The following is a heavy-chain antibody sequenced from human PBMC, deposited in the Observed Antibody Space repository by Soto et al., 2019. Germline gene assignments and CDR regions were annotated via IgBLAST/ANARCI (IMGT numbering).Heavy chain of an antibody. CDR3: ARSNTSSWHVFDY. CDR2: ISHDGSNK. CDR1: GFTSRTYT. D-gene: IGHD6-13*01. J-gene: IGHJ4*02. V-gene: IGHV3-30-3*01. Sequence: QVQLVESGGGVVQPERSLRLSCAASGFTSRTYTMHWVRQTPGKGLEWVALISHDGSNKYYADSVKGRFTISRDNSKNTLYLQMDSLRAEDTGVYYCARSNTSSWHVFDYWGQGTLVTVSS.